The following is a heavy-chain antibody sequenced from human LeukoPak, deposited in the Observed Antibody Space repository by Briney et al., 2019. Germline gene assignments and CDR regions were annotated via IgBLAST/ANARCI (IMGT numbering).Heavy chain of an antibody. J-gene: IGHJ6*02. V-gene: IGHV3-53*01. Sequence: TGGSLRLSCAASGSTFSNYAMNWVRQAPGKGLEWVSVIYGGGKTYYADSVKGRFTLSRDNSKNMLFLQMNGLRVEDTAVYYCARDQAAMIRNGFDVWGQGTTVTVSS. CDR3: ARDQAAMIRNGFDV. CDR1: GSTFSNYA. D-gene: IGHD2-2*01. CDR2: IYGGGKT.